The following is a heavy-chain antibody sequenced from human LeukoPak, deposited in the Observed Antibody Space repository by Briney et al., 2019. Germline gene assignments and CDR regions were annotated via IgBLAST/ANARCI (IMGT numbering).Heavy chain of an antibody. D-gene: IGHD3-10*01. Sequence: SETLSLTCAVYGGSFSGYYWSWIRQPPGKGLEWIGEINHSGSTNYNPSLKSRVTISVDTSKNQFSPKLSSVTAADTAVYYCARNYGSGSYYWFDPWGQGTLVTVSS. V-gene: IGHV4-34*01. CDR2: INHSGST. CDR1: GGSFSGYY. CDR3: ARNYGSGSYYWFDP. J-gene: IGHJ5*02.